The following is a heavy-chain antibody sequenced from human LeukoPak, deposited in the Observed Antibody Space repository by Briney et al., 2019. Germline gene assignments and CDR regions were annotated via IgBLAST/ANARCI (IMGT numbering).Heavy chain of an antibody. CDR3: AREDPAVAGIPLDY. CDR2: ISGSGGST. V-gene: IGHV3-23*01. CDR1: GFTFSSYG. Sequence: GGSLRLSCAAPGFTFSSYGMSWVRQAPGKGLEWVSAISGSGGSTYYADSVKGRFTISRDNSKNALYLQMNSLRAEDTAVYYCAREDPAVAGIPLDYWGQGTLVTVSS. J-gene: IGHJ4*02. D-gene: IGHD6-19*01.